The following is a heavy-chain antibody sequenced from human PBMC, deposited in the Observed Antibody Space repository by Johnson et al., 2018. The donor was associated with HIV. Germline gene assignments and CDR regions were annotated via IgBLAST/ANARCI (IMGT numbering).Heavy chain of an antibody. D-gene: IGHD6-6*01. J-gene: IGHJ3*02. V-gene: IGHV3-30*14. Sequence: QVQLVESGGGVVQPGRSLRLSCAASGFTFSSYAMNWVRQAPGKGLEWVAVISYDGSNKYYADSVKGRFTISRDNSGNTLYLQMDSLRVEDTAVYYCASTRLGAFDIWGQGTMVTVSS. CDR1: GFTFSSYA. CDR2: ISYDGSNK. CDR3: ASTRLGAFDI.